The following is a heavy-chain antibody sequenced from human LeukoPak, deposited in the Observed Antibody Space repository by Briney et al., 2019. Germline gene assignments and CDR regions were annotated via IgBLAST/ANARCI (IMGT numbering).Heavy chain of an antibody. Sequence: PGGSLRLSCEASGFTFKLSAMNWVRQAAGKWLEWVSSITGFGTDTYYADSVKGRFTVARDNSKSTLYLQMNSLRAEDTAVYYCARDRGPYVAIGNNWLDPWGQGTLVTVSS. CDR2: ITGFGTDT. V-gene: IGHV3-23*01. CDR3: ARDRGPYVAIGNNWLDP. D-gene: IGHD3-10*02. J-gene: IGHJ5*02. CDR1: GFTFKLSA.